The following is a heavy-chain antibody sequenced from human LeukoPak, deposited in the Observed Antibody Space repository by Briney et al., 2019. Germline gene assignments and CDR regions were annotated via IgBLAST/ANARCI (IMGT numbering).Heavy chain of an antibody. V-gene: IGHV3-7*03. CDR1: GFTFRNYW. CDR2: IKQDGSDR. D-gene: IGHD6-19*01. Sequence: GGSLRLSCAASGFTFRNYWMSWVCQAPGTGLEWVANIKQDGSDRNYVTSVRGRFTISRDNAESSLYLQMNSLRVEDTAVYYCAKEPTPYSSEDYWGQGTLVTVSS. CDR3: AKEPTPYSSEDY. J-gene: IGHJ4*02.